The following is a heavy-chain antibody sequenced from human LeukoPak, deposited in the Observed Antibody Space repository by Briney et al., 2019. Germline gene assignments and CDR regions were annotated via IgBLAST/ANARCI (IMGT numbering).Heavy chain of an antibody. CDR1: GFTFSSYS. J-gene: IGHJ4*02. V-gene: IGHV3-7*03. D-gene: IGHD5-24*01. CDR3: AKEGRSLQTY. Sequence: GGSLRLSCAASGFTFSSYSMNWVRQAPGKGLEWVANIKEDGTETYYVDSVKGRFTISRDNAKNSLYLQMNSLRVEDMAVYYCAKEGRSLQTYWGQGTLVTVSS. CDR2: IKEDGTET.